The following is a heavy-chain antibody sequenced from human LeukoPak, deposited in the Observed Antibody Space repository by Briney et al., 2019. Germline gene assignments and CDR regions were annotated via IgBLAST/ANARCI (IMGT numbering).Heavy chain of an antibody. CDR3: ARDKIVGATYFDY. J-gene: IGHJ4*02. Sequence: GGSLRLSCAASGFTFSSYWMHWVRQAPGKGLVWVSRINTDGSSTTYADSVKGRFTVSRDNAKNSLYLQMNSLRAEDTAVYYCARDKIVGATYFDYWGRGILVTVSS. CDR1: GFTFSSYW. CDR2: INTDGSST. D-gene: IGHD1-26*01. V-gene: IGHV3-74*01.